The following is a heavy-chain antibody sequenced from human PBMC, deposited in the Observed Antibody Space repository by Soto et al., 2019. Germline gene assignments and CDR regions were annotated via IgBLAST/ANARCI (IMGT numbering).Heavy chain of an antibody. Sequence: EEQLVESGGGLVQPGGSLRLSCAGSGFIFSSYWMHWFRQAPGKGLVWVSRITNVGSGATYADSVNGRFTISRDNAKNTMYLQMNSLRVEDTAVYYCARGMQGSRYFNLWGRGTLVTVSS. J-gene: IGHJ2*01. V-gene: IGHV3-74*03. CDR1: GFIFSSYW. CDR3: ARGMQGSRYFNL. CDR2: ITNVGSGA.